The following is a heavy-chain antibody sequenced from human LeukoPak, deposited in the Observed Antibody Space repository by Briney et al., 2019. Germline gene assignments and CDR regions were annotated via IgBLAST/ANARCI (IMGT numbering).Heavy chain of an antibody. CDR3: AREGSIRFLEWFEEYYFDY. CDR2: IYYSGST. J-gene: IGHJ4*02. Sequence: SETLSLTCTVSGGSISSYYWSWIRQPPGKGLEWIGYIYYSGSTNYNPSLKSRVTISVDTSKNQFSLKLSSVTAADTAVYYCAREGSIRFLEWFEEYYFDYWGQGTLVTVSS. V-gene: IGHV4-59*01. CDR1: GGSISSYY. D-gene: IGHD3-3*01.